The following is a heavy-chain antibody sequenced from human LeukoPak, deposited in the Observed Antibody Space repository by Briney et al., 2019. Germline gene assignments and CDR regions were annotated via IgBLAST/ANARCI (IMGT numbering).Heavy chain of an antibody. CDR2: ISVYNGDT. D-gene: IGHD3-22*01. J-gene: IGHJ3*02. Sequence: GASVKVSCKASGYTFTSYGISWVRQAPGQGLEWMGWISVYNGDTNYAQKFQGRVTMTTDTSTSTAYMELRSLRSDDTAVYYCARGVSGVTYYYDSSGPSPGAFDIWGQGTMVTVSS. CDR1: GYTFTSYG. CDR3: ARGVSGVTYYYDSSGPSPGAFDI. V-gene: IGHV1-18*01.